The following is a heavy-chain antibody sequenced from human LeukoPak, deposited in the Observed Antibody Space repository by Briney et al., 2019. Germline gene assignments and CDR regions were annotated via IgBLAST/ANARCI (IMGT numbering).Heavy chain of an antibody. CDR3: ARDRVGYCSSTNCYKGGSIDY. V-gene: IGHV1-2*02. CDR2: TNPNYGGT. CDR1: RDTFTDYY. D-gene: IGHD2-2*02. J-gene: IGHJ4*02. Sequence: VASVKVSCKPSRDTFTDYYMHWVRQAPGQGLEWMGWTNPNYGGTNYAQKFQGRVTMTRDTSISTAYMELSRLRSDDTAVYYCARDRVGYCSSTNCYKGGSIDYWGQGTLVTVSS.